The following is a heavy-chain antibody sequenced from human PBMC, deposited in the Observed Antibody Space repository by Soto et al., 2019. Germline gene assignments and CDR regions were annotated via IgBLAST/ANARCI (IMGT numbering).Heavy chain of an antibody. CDR3: ARTTYYYGSGRLPPFDY. V-gene: IGHV1-69*02. CDR1: GGTFSSYT. CDR2: IIPILGIA. D-gene: IGHD3-10*01. J-gene: IGHJ4*02. Sequence: QVQLVQSGAEVKKPGSSVKVSCKASGGTFSSYTISWVRQAPGQGLEWMGRIIPILGIANYAQKFQGRVTITEDNSTSTAYMELSSLRSEDTAVYYCARTTYYYGSGRLPPFDYWGQGTLVTVSS.